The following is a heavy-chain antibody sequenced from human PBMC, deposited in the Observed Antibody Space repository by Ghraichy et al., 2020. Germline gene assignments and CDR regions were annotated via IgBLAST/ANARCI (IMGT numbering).Heavy chain of an antibody. CDR2: IYYSGST. CDR1: GGSVSSGNYY. J-gene: IGHJ4*01. D-gene: IGHD1-26*01. V-gene: IGHV4-61*01. CDR3: ARGRDSIVGAVFDY. Sequence: QTLSLTCNVSGGSVSSGNYYWSWIRQPPGKGLEWLGYIYYSGSTNYNPSLKSRVTISVDTSKNQFSLKLSSVTAADTALYYCARGRDSIVGAVFDYWGQGTLVTVGS.